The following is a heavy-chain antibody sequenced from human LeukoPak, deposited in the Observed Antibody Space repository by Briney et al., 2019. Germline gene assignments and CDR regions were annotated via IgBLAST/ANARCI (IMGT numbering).Heavy chain of an antibody. CDR1: GFTFSSYG. CDR2: TWYDGSNK. Sequence: GGSLRLSCAASGFTFSSYGMHWVRQAPGKGLEWVAVTWYDGSNKYYADSVKGRFTISRDNSKNTLCPQMNSLRAEDTAVYYCARTAARVYYFDYWGQGTLVTVSS. CDR3: ARTAARVYYFDY. D-gene: IGHD2-2*01. J-gene: IGHJ4*02. V-gene: IGHV3-33*01.